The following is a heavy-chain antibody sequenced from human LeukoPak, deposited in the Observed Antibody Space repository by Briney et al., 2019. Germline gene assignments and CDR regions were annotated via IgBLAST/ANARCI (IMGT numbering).Heavy chain of an antibody. V-gene: IGHV4-34*01. Sequence: PSETLSLTCAVFGGSFSGYYWSWIGQPPRKRLEWIGEITERGSTNYNPSLKSRITVSVDTSKNQFSLKLSSVTAADTAVYYCARHLGGHSGSYPYFDYWSQGTLVTVSS. CDR3: ARHLGGHSGSYPYFDY. CDR2: ITERGST. CDR1: GGSFSGYY. D-gene: IGHD1-26*01. J-gene: IGHJ4*02.